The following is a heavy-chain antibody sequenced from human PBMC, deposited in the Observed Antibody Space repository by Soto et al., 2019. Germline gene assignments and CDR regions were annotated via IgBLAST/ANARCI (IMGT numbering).Heavy chain of an antibody. CDR2: IDWDDDE. D-gene: IGHD6-13*01. CDR1: GFSLSTSGMC. Sequence: SGPTLVNPTQTLTLTCTFSGFSLSTSGMCVSWIRQPPGKALEWLALIDWDDDEYYSTSLKTRLTISKDTSKNQVVLTMTNMDPVDTATYYCARKSSWYGRFDYWGQGTLVTVSS. V-gene: IGHV2-70*01. CDR3: ARKSSWYGRFDY. J-gene: IGHJ4*02.